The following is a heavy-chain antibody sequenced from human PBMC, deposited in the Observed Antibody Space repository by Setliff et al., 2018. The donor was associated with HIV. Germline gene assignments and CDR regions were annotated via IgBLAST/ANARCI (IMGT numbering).Heavy chain of an antibody. CDR3: AKFPVFKWFGERQGWFDL. CDR2: MNPNNGNT. V-gene: IGHV1-8*02. Sequence: GASVKVSCKASGYTFTSYDINWVRQATGQGLEWMGWMNPNNGNTGYAQKFQGRVTMTRDNSKNTMYLQMNSLRVEDTAVYYCAKFPVFKWFGERQGWFDLWGQGTLVTVSS. CDR1: GYTFTSYD. D-gene: IGHD3-10*01. J-gene: IGHJ5*02.